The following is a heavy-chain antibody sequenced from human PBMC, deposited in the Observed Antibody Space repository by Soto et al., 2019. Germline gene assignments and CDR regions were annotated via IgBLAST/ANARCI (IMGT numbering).Heavy chain of an antibody. CDR2: IYYSGST. V-gene: IGHV4-59*01. CDR1: GFSISSYY. J-gene: IGHJ4*02. CDR3: VKDVVFWP. Sequence: SETLSLTCPVSGFSISSYYWSWIRQPPGKGLEWIGYIYYSGSTNYNPSLKGRFTISRDNSKNTLSLQMSSLRGDDTAMYYCVKDVVFWPWGQGTLVTVSS. D-gene: IGHD2-15*01.